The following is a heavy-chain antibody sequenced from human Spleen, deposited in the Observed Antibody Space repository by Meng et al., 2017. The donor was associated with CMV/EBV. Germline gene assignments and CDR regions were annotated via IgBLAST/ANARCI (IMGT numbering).Heavy chain of an antibody. CDR3: ARDSSAVHNWLDS. Sequence: AASGFTFSDYYRTWIRQAPGKGLEWVSYISSSGSITKYLDSVKGRFTISRDNAKNSLFLQMNSLRVEDTAVYYCARDSSAVHNWLDSWGQGTLVTVSS. V-gene: IGHV3-11*04. CDR2: ISSSGSIT. CDR1: GFTFSDYY. J-gene: IGHJ5*01. D-gene: IGHD1-26*01.